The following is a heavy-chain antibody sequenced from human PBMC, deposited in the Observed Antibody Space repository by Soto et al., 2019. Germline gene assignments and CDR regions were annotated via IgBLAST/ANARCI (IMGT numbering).Heavy chain of an antibody. Sequence: GGSLRLSCTASGFTFGDYAMNWVRQAPGKGLEWVSSISSSSSYIYYADSVKGRFTISRDNAKNSLYLQMNSLRAEDTAVYYCARDQPGYSYGYGLGYWGQGTLVTVSS. J-gene: IGHJ4*02. CDR3: ARDQPGYSYGYGLGY. D-gene: IGHD5-18*01. V-gene: IGHV3-21*01. CDR2: ISSSSSYI. CDR1: GFTFGDYA.